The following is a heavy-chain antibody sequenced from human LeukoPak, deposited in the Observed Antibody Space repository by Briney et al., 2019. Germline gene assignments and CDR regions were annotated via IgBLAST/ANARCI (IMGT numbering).Heavy chain of an antibody. CDR3: ASGGSHGKGFYYYGMDV. Sequence: GGSLRLSCAASGFNVNNNYMSWVRQAPGKGLEWVSVIYSGGSTYYADSVKGRFTISRDNSKNTLYLQMNSLRAEDTAVYYCASGGSHGKGFYYYGMDVRGQGTTVTVSS. J-gene: IGHJ6*02. D-gene: IGHD3-16*01. CDR1: GFNVNNNY. CDR2: IYSGGST. V-gene: IGHV3-53*01.